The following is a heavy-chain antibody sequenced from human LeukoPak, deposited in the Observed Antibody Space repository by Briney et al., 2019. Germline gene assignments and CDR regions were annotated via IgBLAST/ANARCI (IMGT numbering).Heavy chain of an antibody. CDR1: GYSFTSYG. CDR3: AREGGGTPYYFDY. J-gene: IGHJ4*02. V-gene: IGHV1-18*01. D-gene: IGHD1-14*01. CDR2: ISAYNGNT. Sequence: ASVKVSCKASGYSFTSYGITWVRQAPGQGLEWMGWISAYNGNTNSAQKFQGRVTMTRDTSSSTAYMELRSLRSDDTAVYYCAREGGGTPYYFDYWGQGTLATVSS.